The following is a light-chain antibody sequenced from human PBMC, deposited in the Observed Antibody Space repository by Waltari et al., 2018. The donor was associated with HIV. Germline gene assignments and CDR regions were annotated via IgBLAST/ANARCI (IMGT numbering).Light chain of an antibody. CDR2: WAS. CDR3: QQYLSPPPT. Sequence: DVVMTQSPDSLAVSLGERATINCKSTHSVFYRPNNKNYIAWYQQRPGQAPKLLISWASARESGVSDRFSGSGSGTKFTLTITSLKTEDVAIYFCQQYLSPPPTFGQGTKVQIK. V-gene: IGKV4-1*01. J-gene: IGKJ1*01. CDR1: HSVFYRPNNKNY.